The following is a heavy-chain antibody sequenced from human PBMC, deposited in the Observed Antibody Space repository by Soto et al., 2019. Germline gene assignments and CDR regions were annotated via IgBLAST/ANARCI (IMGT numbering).Heavy chain of an antibody. D-gene: IGHD3-16*01. CDR1: GFSFSWAW. CDR3: SADLPDWGAYAFDY. V-gene: IGHV3-15*07. J-gene: IGHJ4*02. Sequence: EVQLVESGGGLVKPGGSLRLSCAASGFSFSWAWMNWVRQAPGKGLEWVGRIKSRVNVVRIDYAAPVQGRFTISRDDSRNIFFLQMNSLNTEDTAVYYCSADLPDWGAYAFDYWGQGNLVTVSS. CDR2: IKSRVNVVRI.